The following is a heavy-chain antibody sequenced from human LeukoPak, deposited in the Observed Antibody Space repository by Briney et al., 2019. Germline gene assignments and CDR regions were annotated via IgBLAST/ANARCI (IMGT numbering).Heavy chain of an antibody. Sequence: GGSLRLSCATSGFTFAGNAMSWVRQAPGKGLEWVSVVYSGGSTYYADSVKGRFTISRDYSKNTLYLQMNNLRAEDTAVYYCARDTYDILTGYYKWAFDIWGQGTMVTVSS. V-gene: IGHV3-66*01. CDR1: GFTFAGNA. D-gene: IGHD3-9*01. CDR2: VYSGGST. CDR3: ARDTYDILTGYYKWAFDI. J-gene: IGHJ3*02.